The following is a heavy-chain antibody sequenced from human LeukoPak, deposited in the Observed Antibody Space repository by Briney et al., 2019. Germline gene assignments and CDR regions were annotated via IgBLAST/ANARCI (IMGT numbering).Heavy chain of an antibody. J-gene: IGHJ4*02. CDR3: ARWSTVVTSFDY. CDR2: IYYSGST. D-gene: IGHD4-23*01. Sequence: SETLSLTCTVSGGSISSYYWSWIRQPPGKGLEWIGYIYYSGSTNYNPSLKSRVTISVDTSKNQFSLKLSSVTAADTAVYYCARWSTVVTSFDYWGQGTLVTVSS. V-gene: IGHV4-59*01. CDR1: GGSISSYY.